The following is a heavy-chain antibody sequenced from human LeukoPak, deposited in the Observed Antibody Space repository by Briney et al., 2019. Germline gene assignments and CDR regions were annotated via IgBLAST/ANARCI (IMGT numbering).Heavy chain of an antibody. J-gene: IGHJ5*02. CDR3: ATDGRAGDFWSGYFPTNWFDP. CDR1: GYTLTELS. V-gene: IGHV1-24*01. D-gene: IGHD3-3*01. Sequence: ASEKVSCKVSGYTLTELSMHWVRQAPGNGLEWMGGFHPEDGETIYAQKFQGRVTMTEDTSTDTAYMELSSLRSEDTAVYYCATDGRAGDFWSGYFPTNWFDPWGQGTLVTVSS. CDR2: FHPEDGET.